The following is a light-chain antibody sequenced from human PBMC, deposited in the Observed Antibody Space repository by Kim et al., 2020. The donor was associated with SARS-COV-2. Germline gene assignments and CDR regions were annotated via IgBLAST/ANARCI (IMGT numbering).Light chain of an antibody. CDR2: AAS. J-gene: IGKJ5*01. CDR1: QDIMDY. Sequence: DIQLTQSPSFLSASVGDTARITCRASQDIMDYLAWYQQKPGKAPTLLIYAASTLQRGVPSSFTGSGSGTEFTLTISSLQPEDFATYYCQQLNSYPITFGQATRLEIK. CDR3: QQLNSYPIT. V-gene: IGKV1-9*01.